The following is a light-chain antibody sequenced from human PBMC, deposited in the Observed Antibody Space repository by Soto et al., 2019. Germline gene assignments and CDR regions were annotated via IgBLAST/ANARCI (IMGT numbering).Light chain of an antibody. Sequence: QSVLTQPASVSGSPGQAITISCSGTSSDVGAFNYVSWYQQHPGKAPKLMIYDVSNRPSGVSNRFSGSKSGNTASLTISGLRAEDEADYYCCSYAGSVDHYVFGTGTKVTVL. V-gene: IGLV2-14*03. CDR1: SSDVGAFNY. CDR3: CSYAGSVDHYV. J-gene: IGLJ1*01. CDR2: DVS.